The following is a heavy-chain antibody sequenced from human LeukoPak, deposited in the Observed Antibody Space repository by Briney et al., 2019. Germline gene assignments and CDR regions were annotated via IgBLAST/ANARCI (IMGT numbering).Heavy chain of an antibody. D-gene: IGHD3-10*01. Sequence: SETLSLTCTVSGDSISSGTYYWNWIRQPAGKRLEWIGRIYTCGNTYYNPSLKSRVTISVDTSKNQFSLNLTSVTAAGTAVYYCATSRFSGGLGRFDPWGQGTLVTVSS. CDR1: GDSISSGTYY. CDR2: IYTCGNT. V-gene: IGHV4-61*02. CDR3: ATSRFSGGLGRFDP. J-gene: IGHJ5*02.